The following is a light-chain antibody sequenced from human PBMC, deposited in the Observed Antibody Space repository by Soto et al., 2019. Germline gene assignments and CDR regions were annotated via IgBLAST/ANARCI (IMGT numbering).Light chain of an antibody. CDR1: QDISNY. Sequence: DIQMTQSPFYLSASVGDRVTITCQASQDISNYLNWYQQKLGKAPKLLIYDASNLETGVPSRFSGSGSGTDFTFTISSLQPEDIATYYCQQYSHLITFGQGTRLEIK. CDR2: DAS. J-gene: IGKJ5*01. CDR3: QQYSHLIT. V-gene: IGKV1-33*01.